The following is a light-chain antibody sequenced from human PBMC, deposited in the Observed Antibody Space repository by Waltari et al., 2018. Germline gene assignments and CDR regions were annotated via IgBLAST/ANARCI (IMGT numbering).Light chain of an antibody. V-gene: IGKV1-5*03. CDR2: KAS. Sequence: DIQMTQAPSTLSASVGDRVTITCRASQNINYWLAWYQQKPGKAPNLLIYKASSLESGVPSRFSGSGSGTGFTLTISSLQPGDFATYYCQQYNSFPWTFGQGTKVEIK. CDR1: QNINYW. CDR3: QQYNSFPWT. J-gene: IGKJ1*01.